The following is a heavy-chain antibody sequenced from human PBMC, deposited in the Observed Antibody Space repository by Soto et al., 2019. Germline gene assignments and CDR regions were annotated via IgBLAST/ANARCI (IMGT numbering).Heavy chain of an antibody. CDR2: IRGRSLDT. Sequence: EVHLLEAGGTLVQPGGSLTLSCATSGLAFSNFPMIWVRRAPGKGREWVSSIRGRSLDTHYADSFKGRFTVSRDNSKNQVYLHMSSLRAEDTAMYYCVSGPDDACRRYFDYWGRGTLVAVSS. V-gene: IGHV3-23*01. CDR3: VSGPDDACRRYFDY. D-gene: IGHD2-2*01. J-gene: IGHJ4*03. CDR1: GLAFSNFP.